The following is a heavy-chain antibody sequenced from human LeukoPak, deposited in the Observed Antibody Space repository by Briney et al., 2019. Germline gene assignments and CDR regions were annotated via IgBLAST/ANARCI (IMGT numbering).Heavy chain of an antibody. CDR1: GYAFTGYY. CDR2: INPNSGGT. CDR3: ASNARVYSYGFPFDF. V-gene: IGHV1-2*02. Sequence: ASVKVSCKASGYAFTGYYMHWVRQAPGQGLEWMGWINPNSGGTDYAQKFQGRITMTRDTSISTAYMELSRLRSDDTAVYHCASNARVYSYGFPFDFWGQGTL. J-gene: IGHJ4*02. D-gene: IGHD5-18*01.